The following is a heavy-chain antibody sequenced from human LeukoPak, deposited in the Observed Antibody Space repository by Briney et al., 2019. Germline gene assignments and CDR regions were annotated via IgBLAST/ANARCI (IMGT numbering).Heavy chain of an antibody. V-gene: IGHV3-23*01. D-gene: IGHD4-23*01. CDR1: GFTFTTYA. CDR2: IRRRGDST. Sequence: GGSLRLSCVDSGFTFTTYAMSWVRQAPGMGPEWVSTIRRRGDSTYYADSVRGRFTISRDTSKNTLYLQMNSLRAEDTAVYYCARETRGTVGSYWGRGTLVTVSS. CDR3: ARETRGTVGSY. J-gene: IGHJ4*02.